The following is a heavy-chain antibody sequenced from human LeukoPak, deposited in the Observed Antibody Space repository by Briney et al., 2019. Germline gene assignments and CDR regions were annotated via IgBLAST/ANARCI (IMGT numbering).Heavy chain of an antibody. Sequence: GGSLRLSCAGSGFTFSSHAMHWVRQAPGKGLEWVAVIWYDGSNKYCADSVKGRFTISRDNSKNTVYLEMNSLRVEDTAVYFCARDPPESGWAFDCWGQGTLVTVSS. D-gene: IGHD6-19*01. CDR1: GFTFSSHA. V-gene: IGHV3-33*01. CDR3: ARDPPESGWAFDC. CDR2: IWYDGSNK. J-gene: IGHJ4*02.